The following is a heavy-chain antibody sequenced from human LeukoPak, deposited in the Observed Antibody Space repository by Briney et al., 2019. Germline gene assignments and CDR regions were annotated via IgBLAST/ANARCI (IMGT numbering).Heavy chain of an antibody. CDR2: ISGSSSYI. CDR3: ARDQTPFY. J-gene: IGHJ4*02. CDR1: GFTFSRYN. D-gene: IGHD2-15*01. Sequence: GGSLRLSCAASGFTFSRYNMNWVRQAPGKGLEWVSSISGSSSYIYYADSVKGRFTISRDNAKNSLYLQVNSLRAEDTAVYFCARDQTPFYWGQGSLVTVSS. V-gene: IGHV3-21*01.